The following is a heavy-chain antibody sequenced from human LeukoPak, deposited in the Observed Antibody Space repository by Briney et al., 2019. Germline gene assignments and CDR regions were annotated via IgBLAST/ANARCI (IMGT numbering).Heavy chain of an antibody. CDR3: ARGIAAAGTGYYYYYYMDV. D-gene: IGHD6-13*01. CDR1: GYTFTGYY. CDR2: INPNSGAT. J-gene: IGHJ6*03. V-gene: IGHV1-2*02. Sequence: ASVKVSCKASGYTFTGYYMHWVRQAPGQGLEWMGWINPNSGATNYAQKFQGRVTMTRDTSISTAYMELSRLRSDDTAVYYCARGIAAAGTGYYYYYYMDVWGKGTTVTVSS.